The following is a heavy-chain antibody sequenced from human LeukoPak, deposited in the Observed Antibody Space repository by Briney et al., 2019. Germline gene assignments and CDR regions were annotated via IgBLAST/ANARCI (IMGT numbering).Heavy chain of an antibody. CDR3: ARPMAAAANYYYYYMDV. CDR1: GFTFSSYS. Sequence: GGSLRLSCAASGFTFSSYSMNWVRQAPGKGLEWVSYISSSSSTIYYADSVKGRFTISRDNAKNSLYLQMNSLRAEDTAVYYCARPMAAAANYYYYYMDVWGKGTTVTVSS. D-gene: IGHD6-13*01. J-gene: IGHJ6*03. V-gene: IGHV3-48*01. CDR2: ISSSSSTI.